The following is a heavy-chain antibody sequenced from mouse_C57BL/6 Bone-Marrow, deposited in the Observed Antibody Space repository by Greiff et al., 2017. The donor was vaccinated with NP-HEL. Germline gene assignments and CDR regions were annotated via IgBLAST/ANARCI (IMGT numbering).Heavy chain of an antibody. J-gene: IGHJ4*01. CDR2: IDPSDSYT. D-gene: IGHD3-2*02. CDR3: ARRQDSSGYRDSAMDY. CDR1: GYTFTSYW. V-gene: IGHV1-69*01. Sequence: QVQLQQPGAELVMPGASVKLSCKASGYTFTSYWMHWVKQRPGQGLEWIGAIDPSDSYTNYNQKFKGKSTLTVDTSSSTAYMQLSSLTSEDSAVYYCARRQDSSGYRDSAMDYGGQGTSVTVSS.